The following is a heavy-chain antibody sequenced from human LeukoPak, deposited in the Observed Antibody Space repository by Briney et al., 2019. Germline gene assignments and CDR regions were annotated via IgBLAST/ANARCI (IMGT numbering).Heavy chain of an antibody. J-gene: IGHJ4*02. CDR2: IYYTGSV. D-gene: IGHD5-18*01. Sequence: SETLSLTCTVSGGSISSNGYYWGWIRQPPGKGLEWIGSIYYTGSVHYNPSLKSRVTISVDTSKNHFSLKLNSVTAADTAVYYCARFSGYHYGHVEYWGQGTLVTVSS. CDR1: GGSISSNGYY. V-gene: IGHV4-39*02. CDR3: ARFSGYHYGHVEY.